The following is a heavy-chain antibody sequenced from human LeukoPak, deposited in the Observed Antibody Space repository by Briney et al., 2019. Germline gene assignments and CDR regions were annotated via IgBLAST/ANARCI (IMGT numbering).Heavy chain of an antibody. V-gene: IGHV4-38-2*01. J-gene: IGHJ4*02. D-gene: IGHD2-15*01. Sequence: PSETLSLTCAVSGHSFSSGLYWGWIRQPPGKGLEYIGRIYHSSTTNYNPSLKSRATISLDTSKNQFSLRLRSVTAADTAVYYCARLVTGGYFDYWGQGTLVSVSA. CDR3: ARLVTGGYFDY. CDR1: GHSFSSGLY. CDR2: IYHSSTT.